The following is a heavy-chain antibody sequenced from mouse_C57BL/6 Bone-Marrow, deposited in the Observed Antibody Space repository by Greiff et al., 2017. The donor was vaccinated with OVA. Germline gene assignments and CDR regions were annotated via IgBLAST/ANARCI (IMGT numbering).Heavy chain of an antibody. CDR2: ISNGGGST. V-gene: IGHV5-12*01. CDR3: ARHGEKNYYAMDY. CDR1: GFTFSDYY. J-gene: IGHJ4*01. Sequence: EVKLVESGGGLVQPGGSLKLSCAASGFTFSDYYMYWVRQTPEKRLEWVAYISNGGGSTYYPDTVKGRFPISRDNAKNTLYLQMSRLKSEDTAMYYCARHGEKNYYAMDYWGQGTSVTVSS.